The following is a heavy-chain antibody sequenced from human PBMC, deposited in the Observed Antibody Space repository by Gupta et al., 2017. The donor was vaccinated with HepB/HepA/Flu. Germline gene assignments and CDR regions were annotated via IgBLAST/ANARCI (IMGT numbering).Heavy chain of an antibody. J-gene: IGHJ3*02. D-gene: IGHD3-9*01. CDR2: MPYYGSKK. CDR3: ARDKYDIWTGSAFDM. V-gene: IGHV3-30*04. CDR1: GFNFNSYA. Sequence: QVQLVESGGGVVQPGRSLRLSCAASGFNFNSYAMHWVRQAPGKGLEWVAVMPYYGSKKYHADSVKGRFTISRDNSKNTLYLQTDSLRPEDTAVYYCARDKYDIWTGSAFDMWGQGTMVTVSS.